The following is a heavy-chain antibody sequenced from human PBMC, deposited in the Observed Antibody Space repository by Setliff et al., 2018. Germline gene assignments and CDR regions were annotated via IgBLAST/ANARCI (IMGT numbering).Heavy chain of an antibody. D-gene: IGHD3-9*01. CDR1: GFSFSNAR. J-gene: IGHJ5*02. CDR2: IKSKTEGGTP. Sequence: KAGGSLRLSCAASGFSFSNARLSWVRQAPRRGLEWVGRIKSKTEGGTPDYGTPVKGRFTISRDNSNLFLQMNNLRAEDTAFYFCAKDASYYDILTGANYLDTWGRGTLVTVSS. V-gene: IGHV3-15*01. CDR3: AKDASYYDILTGANYLDT.